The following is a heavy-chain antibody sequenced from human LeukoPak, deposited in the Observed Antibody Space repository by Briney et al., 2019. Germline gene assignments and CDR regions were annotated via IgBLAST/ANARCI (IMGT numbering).Heavy chain of an antibody. CDR1: GFTFSSYS. V-gene: IGHV3-21*01. Sequence: GGSLRLSCAASGFTFSSYSMHWVRQAPGKGLEWVSSISSSSSYIYYAESVKGRFTISRDNAKNSLYLQMNSLRAEDTAVYYCARDYDSSGYTDYWGQGTLVTVSS. D-gene: IGHD3-22*01. J-gene: IGHJ4*02. CDR3: ARDYDSSGYTDY. CDR2: ISSSSSYI.